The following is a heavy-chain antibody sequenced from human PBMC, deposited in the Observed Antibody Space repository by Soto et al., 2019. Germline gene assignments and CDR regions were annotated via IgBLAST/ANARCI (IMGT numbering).Heavy chain of an antibody. CDR3: ASNHPYYYDSSGYDWFDP. CDR1: GGTFSSYA. CDR2: IIPIFGTA. D-gene: IGHD3-22*01. Sequence: ASVKVSCKASGGTFSSYAISWVRQAPGQGLEWMGGIIPIFGTANYAQKFQGRVTITADESTSTAYMELSSLRSEDTAVYYCASNHPYYYDSSGYDWFDPWGQGTLVTVSS. J-gene: IGHJ5*02. V-gene: IGHV1-69*13.